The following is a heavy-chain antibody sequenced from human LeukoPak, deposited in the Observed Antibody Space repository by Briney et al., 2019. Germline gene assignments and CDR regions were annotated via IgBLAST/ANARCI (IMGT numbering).Heavy chain of an antibody. J-gene: IGHJ3*02. CDR1: GFTVSSNY. V-gene: IGHV3-66*01. Sequence: PGGSLRLSCAASGFTVSSNYMSWVRQAPGKGLEWVSVIYSGGSTYYADSVKGRFTISRDNSKNTLYLQMNSLRAEDTAVYYCARDPSIAAASDAFDIWGQGTMVTVSS. D-gene: IGHD6-13*01. CDR3: ARDPSIAAASDAFDI. CDR2: IYSGGST.